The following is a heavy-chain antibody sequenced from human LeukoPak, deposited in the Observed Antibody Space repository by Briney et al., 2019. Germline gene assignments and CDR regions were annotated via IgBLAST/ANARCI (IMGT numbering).Heavy chain of an antibody. J-gene: IGHJ4*02. V-gene: IGHV3-30*18. CDR3: AKVRGPGEVSGWYYFDS. D-gene: IGHD6-19*01. Sequence: GGSLRLSCAASGFTFSSYGMHWVRQAPGKGLEREAFISYDGSNRYYVDSVKGRFTISRDNSKNTLYLQMNSLRPEDTAVYYCAKVRGPGEVSGWYYFDSWGQGTLVTVSS. CDR2: ISYDGSNR. CDR1: GFTFSSYG.